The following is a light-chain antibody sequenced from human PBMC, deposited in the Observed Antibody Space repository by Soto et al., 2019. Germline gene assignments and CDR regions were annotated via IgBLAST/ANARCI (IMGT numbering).Light chain of an antibody. CDR1: QSVSSY. CDR2: DAS. V-gene: IGKV3-11*01. CDR3: QQRSTWPPRFT. J-gene: IGKJ3*01. Sequence: EIVLTQSPATLSLSPGERATLSCRASQSVSSYLAWYQQKPGQAPRLLIYDASNRATGIPARFSGSGSGTDFTLFSSSLEPEDFAVYYCQQRSTWPPRFTFGPGTKVDIK.